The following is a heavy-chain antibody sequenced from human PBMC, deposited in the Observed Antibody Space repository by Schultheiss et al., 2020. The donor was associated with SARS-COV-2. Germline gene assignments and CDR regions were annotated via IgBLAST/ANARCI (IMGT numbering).Heavy chain of an antibody. CDR1: GFTFSNYS. V-gene: IGHV3-23*01. CDR3: ARQESNYGMDV. Sequence: GGSLRLSCAASGFTFSNYSMSWVRQAPGKGLEWVSAISGSGGSTYYADSVKGRFTISRDNSKNTLYLQMNSLRAEDTAVYYCARQESNYGMDVWGQGTTVTVSS. J-gene: IGHJ6*02. CDR2: ISGSGGST. D-gene: IGHD5-24*01.